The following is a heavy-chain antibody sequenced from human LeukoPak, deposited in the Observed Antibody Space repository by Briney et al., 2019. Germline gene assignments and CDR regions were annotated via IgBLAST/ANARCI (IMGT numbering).Heavy chain of an antibody. J-gene: IGHJ4*02. D-gene: IGHD3-22*01. CDR2: ISAYNGNT. Sequence: GASVKVSCKASGYTFTSYGISWVRQAPGQGLEWMGWISAYNGNTNYAQKLQGRVTMTTDTSTSTAYMELRSLRSDDTAVYYCARVEYYYDSSGYYYCDYWGQGTLVTVSS. CDR3: ARVEYYYDSSGYYYCDY. V-gene: IGHV1-18*01. CDR1: GYTFTSYG.